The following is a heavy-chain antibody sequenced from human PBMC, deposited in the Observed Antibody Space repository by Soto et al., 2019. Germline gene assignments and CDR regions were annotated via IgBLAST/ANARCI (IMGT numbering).Heavy chain of an antibody. CDR1: GATFPGYY. CDR2: INPNSGGT. CDR3: ARDRATGTTRGAFDI. Sequence: ASVKLCCKASGATFPGYYMHWARQASGQGLEWMGWINPNSGGTNYAQKFQGRVTMTRDTSISTAYMELSRLRSDDTAVYYCARDRATGTTRGAFDIWGQGTIVTVSS. V-gene: IGHV1-2*02. J-gene: IGHJ3*02. D-gene: IGHD1-1*01.